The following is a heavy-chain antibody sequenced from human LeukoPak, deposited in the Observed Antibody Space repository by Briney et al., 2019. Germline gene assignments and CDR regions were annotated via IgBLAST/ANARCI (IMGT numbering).Heavy chain of an antibody. CDR3: ARELELRSEGSFDY. D-gene: IGHD1-7*01. J-gene: IGHJ4*02. V-gene: IGHV4-59*11. CDR1: GASISSHY. Sequence: SETLSLTCTVSGASISSHYWSWIRQPPGKGLEWMGYISYSGTTKYNASLKSRVTISADTSKSNFSLNLSSVTAADTAVYYCARELELRSEGSFDYWGQGTLVTVSS. CDR2: ISYSGTT.